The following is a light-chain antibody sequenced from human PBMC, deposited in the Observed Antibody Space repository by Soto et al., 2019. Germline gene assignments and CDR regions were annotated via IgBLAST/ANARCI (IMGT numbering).Light chain of an antibody. CDR1: SSDVGGYNY. CDR3: SSYTSSSSLV. V-gene: IGLV2-14*01. J-gene: IGLJ2*01. CDR2: DVS. Sequence: QSVLTQPASVSGSPGQSITISCTGTSSDVGGYNYVSWYQQHPGKAPKLMIYDVSNRPSGVSNRFSGSKSGNTASLTISGVQAEDEADYYCSSYTSSSSLVFGGGTQVTVL.